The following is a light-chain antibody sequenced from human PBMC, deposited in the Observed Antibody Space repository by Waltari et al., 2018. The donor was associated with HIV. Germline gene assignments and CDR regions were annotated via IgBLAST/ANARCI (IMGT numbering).Light chain of an antibody. CDR3: SSYTTSRTVV. V-gene: IGLV2-14*03. J-gene: IGLJ2*01. Sequence: QSALTQPASVSGSPGQSITISCTGTSSDVGGYNYVSWYQQHPGKAPKLMVYDVTNRPSGVSNRFSGSKTGNAAFLTISGLQAEDEADDYCSSYTTSRTVVFGGGTKLTVL. CDR1: SSDVGGYNY. CDR2: DVT.